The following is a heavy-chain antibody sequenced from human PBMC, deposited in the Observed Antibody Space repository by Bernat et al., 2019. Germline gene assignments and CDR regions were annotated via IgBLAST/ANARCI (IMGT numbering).Heavy chain of an antibody. D-gene: IGHD2-8*01. CDR1: GFTFSLYA. J-gene: IGHJ4*02. Sequence: QAHLVESGGGVVHPGRSLRLSCAASGFTFSLYAMHWVRQAPGKGLEWVGVISYNGRNQYWADSVRGRFTISRDNSKNTAYLQMNSLTAEDTAVFYCAAVGGNGHSPFDYWGQGIPVTVSS. V-gene: IGHV3-30*04. CDR2: ISYNGRNQ. CDR3: AAVGGNGHSPFDY.